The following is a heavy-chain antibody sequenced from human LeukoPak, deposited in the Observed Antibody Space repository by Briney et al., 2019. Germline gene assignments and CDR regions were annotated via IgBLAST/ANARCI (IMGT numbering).Heavy chain of an antibody. CDR3: ASQYTSSRIFDD. CDR1: GFTFSSYS. D-gene: IGHD6-13*01. CDR2: ISSSSTYI. V-gene: IGHV3-21*01. J-gene: IGHJ4*02. Sequence: RSGGSLRLSCAASGFTFSSYSMNWVRQAPGKGLEWVSSISSSSTYIYYVDSVKGRFTVSRDNAKNSLYLQMNSLRAEDTAVYFCASQYTSSRIFDDWGQGTLVTVSS.